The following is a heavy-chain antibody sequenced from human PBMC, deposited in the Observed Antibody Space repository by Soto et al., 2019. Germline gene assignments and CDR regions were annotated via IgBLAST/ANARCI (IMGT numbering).Heavy chain of an antibody. Sequence: GESLKISCKGSGYSFTSYWIGWVRQMPGKGLEWMGIIYPGDSDTRYSPSFQGQVTISADKSISTAYLQWSSLKASDTAMYYCARGEYYDFWSGYYRNYYGMDVWGQGTTVTVSS. J-gene: IGHJ6*02. D-gene: IGHD3-3*01. CDR1: GYSFTSYW. V-gene: IGHV5-51*01. CDR3: ARGEYYDFWSGYYRNYYGMDV. CDR2: IYPGDSDT.